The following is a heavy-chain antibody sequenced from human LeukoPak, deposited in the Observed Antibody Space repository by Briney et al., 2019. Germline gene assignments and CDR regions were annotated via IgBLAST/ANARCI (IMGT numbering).Heavy chain of an antibody. Sequence: GGSLRLSCEASGFTFSSYSMNWVRQAPGKGLEWVSFISSSTSYIYYADSVKGRFTISRDNAKNSLYLQMNSLGAEDTAVYYCARISSGVDVNYFDYWGQGTLVTVSS. CDR2: ISSSTSYI. V-gene: IGHV3-21*01. J-gene: IGHJ4*02. CDR3: ARISSGVDVNYFDY. D-gene: IGHD3-10*01. CDR1: GFTFSSYS.